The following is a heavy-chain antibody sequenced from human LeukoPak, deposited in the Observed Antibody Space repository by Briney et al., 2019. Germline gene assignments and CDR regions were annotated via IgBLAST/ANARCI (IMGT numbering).Heavy chain of an antibody. CDR2: ISYDGSNK. D-gene: IGHD3-22*01. CDR1: GFTFSSYG. J-gene: IGHJ4*02. Sequence: GGSLRLSSAASGFTFSSYGMHWVGQAPGKGLEWVAVISYDGSNKYYADSVKGRFTISRDNSKNTLYLQMNSLRAEDTAVYYCAKEGGYSVYYFDYWGQGTLVTVSS. CDR3: AKEGGYSVYYFDY. V-gene: IGHV3-30*18.